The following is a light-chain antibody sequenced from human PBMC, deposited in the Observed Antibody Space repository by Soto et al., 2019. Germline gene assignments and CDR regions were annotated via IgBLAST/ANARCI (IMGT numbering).Light chain of an antibody. CDR3: QQNYGTPGT. CDR1: QSISSW. CDR2: DAS. J-gene: IGKJ1*01. V-gene: IGKV1-5*01. Sequence: DIQMTQSPSTLSASVVDRVTITCRASQSISSWLAWYQQKPGKAPKLLIYDASSLESGVPSRFSGSGSGTEFTLTISSLQPEDFATYYCQQNYGTPGTFGQGTKVDIK.